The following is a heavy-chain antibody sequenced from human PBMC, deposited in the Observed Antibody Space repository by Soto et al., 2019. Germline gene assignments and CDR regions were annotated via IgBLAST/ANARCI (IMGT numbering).Heavy chain of an antibody. V-gene: IGHV1-2*04. CDR2: INPNSGGT. J-gene: IGHJ5*02. CDR1: GYTFTGYY. CDR3: ARESKSDYYYGSGSYSPWFDP. Sequence: ASVKVSCKASGYTFTGYYMHWVRQAPGQGLERKGWINPNSGGTNYAQKFQGWVTMTRDTSISTAYMELSRLRSDDTAVYYCARESKSDYYYGSGSYSPWFDPWGQGALVTVSS. D-gene: IGHD3-10*01.